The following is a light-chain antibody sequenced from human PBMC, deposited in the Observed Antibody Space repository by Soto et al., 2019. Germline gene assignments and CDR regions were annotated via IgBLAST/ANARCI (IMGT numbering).Light chain of an antibody. Sequence: EIVLTQSPGTLSLSPGERATLSCRASQSVSSNLAWYQQKPGQAPRLLIYGASTRATGIPARFSGSGSGTEFNLTISSLQSEDFAIYYCRHYNNWPPETFGQGTKVDIK. J-gene: IGKJ1*01. CDR2: GAS. V-gene: IGKV3-15*01. CDR3: RHYNNWPPET. CDR1: QSVSSN.